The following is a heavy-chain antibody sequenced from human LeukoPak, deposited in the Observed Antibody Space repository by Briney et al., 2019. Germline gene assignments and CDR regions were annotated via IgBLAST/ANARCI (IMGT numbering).Heavy chain of an antibody. CDR1: GYTFTSYA. CDR2: INTNTGNP. J-gene: IGHJ6*02. CDR3: ARNYGDYGMSAYGMDV. D-gene: IGHD4-17*01. Sequence: ASVKVSCKASGYTFTSYAMNWVRQAPGQGLEWMGWINTNTGNPTYAQGFTGRFVFSLDTSVSTAYLQISSLKAEDTAVYYCARNYGDYGMSAYGMDVWGQGTTVTVSS. V-gene: IGHV7-4-1*02.